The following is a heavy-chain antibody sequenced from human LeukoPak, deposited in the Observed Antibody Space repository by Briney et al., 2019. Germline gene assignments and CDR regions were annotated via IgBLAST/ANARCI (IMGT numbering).Heavy chain of an antibody. CDR3: ARGPRKRFLEGNWFDP. Sequence: PSETLSLTCTVSGGSISSYYWSWIRQPPGKGLEWIGYIYYSGSTNYNPSLKSRVTISVDTSKNQFSLKLSSVTAADTAVYYCARGPRKRFLEGNWFDPWGQGTLVTVSS. CDR2: IYYSGST. D-gene: IGHD3-3*01. CDR1: GGSISSYY. V-gene: IGHV4-59*01. J-gene: IGHJ5*02.